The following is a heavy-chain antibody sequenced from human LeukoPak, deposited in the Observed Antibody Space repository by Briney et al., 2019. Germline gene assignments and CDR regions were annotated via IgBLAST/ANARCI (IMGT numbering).Heavy chain of an antibody. CDR2: IYYSGST. D-gene: IGHD5-18*01. CDR3: ARIIRGYSYGAFDY. V-gene: IGHV4-59*01. J-gene: IGHJ4*02. Sequence: SETLSLTCTVSGGSISSCYWSWIRQPPGKGLEWIGYIYYSGSTNYNPSLKSRVTISVDTSKNQFSLKLSSVTAADTAVYYCARIIRGYSYGAFDYWGQGTLVTVSS. CDR1: GGSISSCY.